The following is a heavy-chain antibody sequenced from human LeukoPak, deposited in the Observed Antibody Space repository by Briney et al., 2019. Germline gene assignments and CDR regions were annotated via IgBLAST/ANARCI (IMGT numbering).Heavy chain of an antibody. CDR2: IYYSGST. CDR1: GGSISSYY. CDR3: ARVGDIGYCSGGSCYYFDY. J-gene: IGHJ4*02. V-gene: IGHV4-59*01. D-gene: IGHD2-15*01. Sequence: SETLSLTCTVSGGSISSYYWSWIRQPPGKELEWIGYIYYSGSTNYNPSLKSRVTISVDTSKNQFSLKLSSVTAADTAVYYCARVGDIGYCSGGSCYYFDYWGQGTLVTVSS.